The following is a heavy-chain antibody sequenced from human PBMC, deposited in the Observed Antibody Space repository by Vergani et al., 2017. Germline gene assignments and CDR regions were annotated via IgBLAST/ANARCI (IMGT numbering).Heavy chain of an antibody. J-gene: IGHJ6*02. CDR1: GYTFTDYY. V-gene: IGHV1-69-2*01. CDR3: SIPYVSGSDYKARDFMDV. Sequence: EVQLVQSGAEVKKPGATVKISCKVSGYTFTDYYMHWLQQAPGKGREWMGLVDPEDGETIYAEKFQGRVTITADTSTDTAYMELSSLRSEDTSVYYCSIPYVSGSDYKARDFMDVWGQGTTVTVSS. D-gene: IGHD3-10*01. CDR2: VDPEDGET.